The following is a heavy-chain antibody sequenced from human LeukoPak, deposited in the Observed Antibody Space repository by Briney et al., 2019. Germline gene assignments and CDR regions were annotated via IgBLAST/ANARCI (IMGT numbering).Heavy chain of an antibody. V-gene: IGHV3-7*04. CDR2: IKQDGSAK. CDR1: GFTFRSHW. D-gene: IGHD5-24*01. CDR3: ARLVGMVTTYDI. J-gene: IGHJ3*02. Sequence: PGGSLRLSCAHSGFTFRSHWMSWVRQAPGTGVQWVASIKQDGSAKLSSDSVRGRFTISRDNAENSLYLQMNSLRDEDTAVYYCARLVGMVTTYDIWGQGTMVTVSS.